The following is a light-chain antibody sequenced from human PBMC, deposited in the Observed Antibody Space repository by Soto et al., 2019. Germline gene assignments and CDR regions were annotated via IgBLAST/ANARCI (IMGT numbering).Light chain of an antibody. CDR3: QHYNSFLYT. Sequence: DIQMTQSPSTLSASVGDRVTITCRASQSISTWLAWYQQKPGKAPKLLIYDASSLETGVPSRFSGSGSGTEFTLTITSLQPDDSATYYCQHYNSFLYTFGPGTKLEIK. V-gene: IGKV1-5*01. CDR1: QSISTW. J-gene: IGKJ2*01. CDR2: DAS.